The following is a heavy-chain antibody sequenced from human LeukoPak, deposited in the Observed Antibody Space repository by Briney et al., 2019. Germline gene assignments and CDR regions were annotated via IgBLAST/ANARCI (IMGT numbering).Heavy chain of an antibody. D-gene: IGHD2-15*01. J-gene: IGHJ4*02. Sequence: GGSLRLSCAASGFSFSTYWMSWVRQAPGKGVEWVANIKKDGSEKYYVDSVKGRFTISRDNAKSSLYLQMNSLRAEDTAVYYCARVGSTCDHWGQGTLVTVSS. CDR3: ARVGSTCDH. CDR1: GFSFSTYW. V-gene: IGHV3-7*05. CDR2: IKKDGSEK.